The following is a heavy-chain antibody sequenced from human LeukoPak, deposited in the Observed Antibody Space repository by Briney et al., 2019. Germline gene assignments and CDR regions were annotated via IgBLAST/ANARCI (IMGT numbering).Heavy chain of an antibody. CDR3: ARLRFLEWSADAFDI. D-gene: IGHD3-3*01. Sequence: PSETLSLTCAVSGYSISSGYYWGWIRQPPGKGLEWIGSIYHSGSTFYNPSLKSRVTISADTSKNQFSLKLSSVTAADTAVYYCARLRFLEWSADAFDIWGQGTMVTVSS. V-gene: IGHV4-38-2*01. CDR2: IYHSGST. CDR1: GYSISSGYY. J-gene: IGHJ3*02.